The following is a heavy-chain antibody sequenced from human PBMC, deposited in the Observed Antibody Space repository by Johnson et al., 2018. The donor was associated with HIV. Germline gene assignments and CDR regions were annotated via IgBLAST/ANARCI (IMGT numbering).Heavy chain of an antibody. D-gene: IGHD3-9*01. CDR2: ISGSGGST. V-gene: IGHV3-23*04. CDR1: GFIFDDYG. Sequence: VQVVESGGGVVRPGGSLRLSCAASGFIFDDYGMAWVRQTPGKGLEWVSGISGSGGSTYYADSVKGRFTISRDNSKNTLYLQMNSLRAEDTAVYYCAKDGLLMAFDIWGQGTMVTVSS. CDR3: AKDGLLMAFDI. J-gene: IGHJ3*02.